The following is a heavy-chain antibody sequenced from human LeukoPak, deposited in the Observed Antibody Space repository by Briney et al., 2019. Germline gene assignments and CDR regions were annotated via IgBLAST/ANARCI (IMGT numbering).Heavy chain of an antibody. D-gene: IGHD3-3*01. Sequence: SQTLSLTCAVYGGSFSGYYWSWIRQPPGKGLEWIGEINYSGSTNYNPSLKSRVTISVDTSKNQFSLKLSSVTAADTAVYYCASITIFGVVPTTTWFDPWGQGTLVTVSS. CDR2: INYSGST. V-gene: IGHV4-34*01. J-gene: IGHJ5*02. CDR3: ASITIFGVVPTTTWFDP. CDR1: GGSFSGYY.